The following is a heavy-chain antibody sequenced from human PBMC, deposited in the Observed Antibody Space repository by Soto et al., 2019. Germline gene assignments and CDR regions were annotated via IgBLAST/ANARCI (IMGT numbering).Heavy chain of an antibody. V-gene: IGHV3-23*01. CDR2: ISGSGGTT. CDR3: ARVYRAIELLPPAINWFDP. CDR1: GFSFSSYA. Sequence: GGSLGLSCAASGFSFSSYAMSWFRQAPGKGLEWVSLISGSGGTTYYADSVKGRFTISRDNSKNRLYLQMNSLRAEDTAVYYCARVYRAIELLPPAINWFDPWCQGTLVTVSS. J-gene: IGHJ5*02. D-gene: IGHD2-2*01.